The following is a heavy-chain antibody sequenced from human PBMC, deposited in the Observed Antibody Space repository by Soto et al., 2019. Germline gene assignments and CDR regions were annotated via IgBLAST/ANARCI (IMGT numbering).Heavy chain of an antibody. Sequence: GGSLRLSCAASGFTFSSYGMHWVRQAPGKGLEWVAVIWYDGSNKYYADSVKGRFTISRDNSKNTLYLQMNSLRAEDTAVYYCARDEGDDFWSGYYKGDCDYWGQGTLVTVSS. CDR1: GFTFSSYG. CDR3: ARDEGDDFWSGYYKGDCDY. D-gene: IGHD3-3*01. CDR2: IWYDGSNK. J-gene: IGHJ4*02. V-gene: IGHV3-33*01.